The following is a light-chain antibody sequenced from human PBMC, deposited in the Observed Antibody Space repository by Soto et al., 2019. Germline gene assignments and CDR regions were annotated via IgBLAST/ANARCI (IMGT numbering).Light chain of an antibody. CDR2: DVF. J-gene: IGKJ2*01. V-gene: IGKV1-5*01. CDR3: QQYHSFSLT. CDR1: QSITYW. Sequence: DIPMTQSPSSLSASVGDRVTITCRASQSITYWLAWYQQKPGRAPKLLIYDVFNLQSGVPSRFSGSGSGTEFTLTISSLQPDVSATYYCQQYHSFSLTFGQGTKLEIK.